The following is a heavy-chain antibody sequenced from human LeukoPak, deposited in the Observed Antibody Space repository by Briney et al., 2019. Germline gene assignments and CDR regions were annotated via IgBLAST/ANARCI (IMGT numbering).Heavy chain of an antibody. CDR2: IYYSGST. Sequence: SETLSLTCTVSGGSISSYYWSWIRQPPGKGLEWIGYIYYSGSTNYNPSLKSRVTISVDTSKNQFSLKLSSVTAADTAVYYCARRSRYFQHWGQGALVTVSS. V-gene: IGHV4-59*01. J-gene: IGHJ1*01. CDR1: GGSISSYY. CDR3: ARRSRYFQH. D-gene: IGHD2-2*01.